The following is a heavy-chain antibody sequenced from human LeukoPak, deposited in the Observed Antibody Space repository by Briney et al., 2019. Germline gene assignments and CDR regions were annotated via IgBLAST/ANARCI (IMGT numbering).Heavy chain of an antibody. CDR1: GLTFRNYG. CDR3: ASDIRSTYFNY. J-gene: IGHJ4*02. D-gene: IGHD4-17*01. CDR2: IWYDGSNQ. Sequence: GRSLRLSCAASGLTFRNYGMHWVRQAPGKGLEWVAVIWYDGSNQYYADSVRGRVTISRDNSKNILYLQMNSLRAEDMAVYYCASDIRSTYFNYWGQGTLVVVSS. V-gene: IGHV3-33*01.